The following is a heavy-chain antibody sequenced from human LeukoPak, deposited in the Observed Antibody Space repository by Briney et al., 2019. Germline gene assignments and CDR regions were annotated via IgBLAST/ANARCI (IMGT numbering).Heavy chain of an antibody. CDR3: ARASPHMYQPLLYSDYTY. V-gene: IGHV4-59*01. D-gene: IGHD2-2*01. J-gene: IGHJ4*02. Sequence: SETLSLTCAVYGGSFSGYYWSWIRQPPGKGLEWIGYISYSGSTNYNSSLKSRVSMSLDTSKSHFSLKLSSVTAADTAVYYCARASPHMYQPLLYSDYTYWGQGTLVTVSS. CDR2: ISYSGST. CDR1: GGSFSGYY.